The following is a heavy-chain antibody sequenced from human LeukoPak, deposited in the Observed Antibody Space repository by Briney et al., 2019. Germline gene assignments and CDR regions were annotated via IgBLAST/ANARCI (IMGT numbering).Heavy chain of an antibody. CDR1: GYTFTGYY. CDR3: ARGYGSGSYYSYFDY. V-gene: IGHV1-2*02. D-gene: IGHD3-10*01. Sequence: RGASVKVSCKASGYTFTGYYMHWVRQAPGQGLEWMGWINPNSGGTNYAQKFQGRVTMTRDTSISTAYMELSRLRSDDTAVYYCARGYGSGSYYSYFDYWGQGTLVTVSS. J-gene: IGHJ4*02. CDR2: INPNSGGT.